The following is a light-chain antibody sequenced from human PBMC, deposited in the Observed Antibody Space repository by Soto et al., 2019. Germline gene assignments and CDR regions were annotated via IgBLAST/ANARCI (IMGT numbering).Light chain of an antibody. Sequence: QSVLTQPASFSGSPGQSITISCTLSSDDIGTYEYISWHQHHPGKAPKLIIFGVYDRPSGVSDRFSGSKSGNTASLTIFGLQLEDEAVYYCSSYTSGRTLPWVFGTGTKVNVL. CDR2: GVY. CDR3: SSYTSGRTLPWV. V-gene: IGLV2-14*01. J-gene: IGLJ1*01. CDR1: SDDIGTYEY.